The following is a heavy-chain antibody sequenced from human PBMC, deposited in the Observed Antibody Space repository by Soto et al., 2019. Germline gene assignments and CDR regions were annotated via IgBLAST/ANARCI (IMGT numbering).Heavy chain of an antibody. D-gene: IGHD2-15*01. CDR3: ARGRYCSGGSCYSGNWFDP. Sequence: SETLSLTSPFSGGSISTVDYWWSWIRQPPGKGLEWIGYIYYSGSTYYNPSLKSRVTISVDTSKNQFSLKLSSVTAADTAVYYCARGRYCSGGSCYSGNWFDPWGQGTLVTVSS. CDR1: GGSISTVDYW. CDR2: IYYSGST. J-gene: IGHJ5*02. V-gene: IGHV4-30-4*01.